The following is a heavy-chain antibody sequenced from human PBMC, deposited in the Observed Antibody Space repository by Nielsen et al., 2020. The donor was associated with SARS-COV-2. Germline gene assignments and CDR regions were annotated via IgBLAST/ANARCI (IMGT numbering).Heavy chain of an antibody. CDR3: ARDSGGDSTLDF. J-gene: IGHJ4*02. D-gene: IGHD6-13*01. Sequence: GGSLRLSCAASGFTFSNYVMHWVRQAPGKGLEWVTTMSYEGNPKYYADSVRGRFSISRDNSKNTLSLQMNNLRTEDTAVYFCARDSGGDSTLDFWGQGTLVTVSS. V-gene: IGHV3-30-3*01. CDR1: GFTFSNYV. CDR2: MSYEGNPK.